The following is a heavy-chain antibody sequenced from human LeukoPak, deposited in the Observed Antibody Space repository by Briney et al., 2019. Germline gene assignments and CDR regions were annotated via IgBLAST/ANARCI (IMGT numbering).Heavy chain of an antibody. CDR1: GVSISSSRYY. D-gene: IGHD3-10*01. J-gene: IGHJ4*02. CDR3: ARPGSLGSYSGFDY. V-gene: IGHV4-39*01. Sequence: PSETLSLTCTVSGVSISSSRYYWGWIRQPPGKGLEWIGSFYYSGTTSYNPSLGTRITISVDTSKNQFSLELTSVTAADTAVYYGARPGSLGSYSGFDYWGQGTLVTVSS. CDR2: FYYSGTT.